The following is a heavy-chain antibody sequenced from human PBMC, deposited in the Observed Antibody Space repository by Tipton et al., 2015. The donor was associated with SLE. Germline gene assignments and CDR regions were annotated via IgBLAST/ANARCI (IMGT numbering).Heavy chain of an antibody. V-gene: IGHV4-34*01. CDR2: INHSGST. Sequence: LRLSCAVYGGSFSGYYWSWIRQPPGKGLEWIGEINHSGSTNYNPSLKSRVTISVDTSKNQFSLKLSSVTAADTAVYYCAPSSGYNGPLDYWGQGTLVTVSS. D-gene: IGHD3-22*01. J-gene: IGHJ4*02. CDR3: APSSGYNGPLDY. CDR1: GGSFSGYY.